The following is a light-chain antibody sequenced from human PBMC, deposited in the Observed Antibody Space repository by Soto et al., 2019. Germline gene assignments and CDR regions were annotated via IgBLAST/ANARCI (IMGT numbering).Light chain of an antibody. Sequence: QSVLTQPASVSGSPGQSISISCTGTSSDVGGYNYVSWYQQHPGKAPKLIIYEVSNRPSGVSNRFSGSKSGNTASLTISGLQAEDEADYYCSSYTSSNTFVVFGGGTKVTVL. V-gene: IGLV2-14*01. CDR3: SSYTSSNTFVV. CDR2: EVS. CDR1: SSDVGGYNY. J-gene: IGLJ2*01.